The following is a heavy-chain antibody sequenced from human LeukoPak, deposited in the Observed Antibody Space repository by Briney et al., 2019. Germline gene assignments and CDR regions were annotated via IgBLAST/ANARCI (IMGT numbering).Heavy chain of an antibody. CDR3: ARGGGDYELDYYYYGMDV. J-gene: IGHJ6*02. Sequence: ASVKVSCKASGYTVTGYYMHWVRQAPGQGPEWMGWINPNSGGTNYAQKFQGRVTMTRDTSISTAYMELSRLRSDDTAVYYCARGGGDYELDYYYYGMDVWGQGTTVTVSS. D-gene: IGHD2-21*02. V-gene: IGHV1-2*02. CDR1: GYTVTGYY. CDR2: INPNSGGT.